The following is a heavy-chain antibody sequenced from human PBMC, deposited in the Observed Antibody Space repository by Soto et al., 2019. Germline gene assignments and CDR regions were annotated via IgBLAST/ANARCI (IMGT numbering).Heavy chain of an antibody. Sequence: GGSLRLSCAASGFTFSTYAMHWVRQAPGKGLEYVSAISHNGASTYYADSVKGRFTISRDNSKNTVYLQMGSLRVDDMAVYYCARAETIMRAPFDYWGQGTVVTVSS. CDR3: ARAETIMRAPFDY. D-gene: IGHD1-26*01. J-gene: IGHJ4*02. V-gene: IGHV3-64*02. CDR1: GFTFSTYA. CDR2: ISHNGAST.